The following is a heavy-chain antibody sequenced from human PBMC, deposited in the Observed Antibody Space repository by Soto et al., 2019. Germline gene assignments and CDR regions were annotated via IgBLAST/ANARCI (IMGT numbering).Heavy chain of an antibody. Sequence: VSQRVPSAASGVTCVSYSMNWVLQAPGKGLEWVSSITSSSSYIYYADSVKGRFTISRDNAKNSLYLQMNSLRAEDTAVYYCARDLYFYDSGRYYDPWGQGTPVPVSS. D-gene: IGHD3-10*01. CDR3: ARDLYFYDSGRYYDP. CDR1: GVTCVSYS. V-gene: IGHV3-21*01. CDR2: ITSSSSYI. J-gene: IGHJ5*02.